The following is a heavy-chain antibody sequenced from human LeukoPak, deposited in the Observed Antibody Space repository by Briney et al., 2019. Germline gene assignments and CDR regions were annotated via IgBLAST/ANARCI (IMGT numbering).Heavy chain of an antibody. D-gene: IGHD3-22*01. Sequence: SETLSLTCAVYGGSFSGYYWSWIRQPPGKGLEWIGEINHSGSTNYNPSLRSRVTISVDTCKNQFSLKLSSVTAADTAVYYCARGRRRYYDSSGYYLGYWGQGPLVTVSS. V-gene: IGHV4-34*01. CDR3: ARGRRRYYDSSGYYLGY. CDR1: GGSFSGYY. J-gene: IGHJ4*02. CDR2: INHSGST.